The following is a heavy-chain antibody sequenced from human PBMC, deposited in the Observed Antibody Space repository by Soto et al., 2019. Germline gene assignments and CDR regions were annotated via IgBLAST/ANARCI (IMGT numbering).Heavy chain of an antibody. CDR2: ISYDGSNK. J-gene: IGHJ4*02. Sequence: PGGSLRLSCAASGFTFSSYAMHWVRQAPGKGPEWVAVISYDGSNKYYADSVKGRFTISRDNSKNTLYLQMNSLRAEDTAVYYCARERFDYWGQGTLVTVSS. CDR3: ARERFDY. CDR1: GFTFSSYA. V-gene: IGHV3-30-3*01.